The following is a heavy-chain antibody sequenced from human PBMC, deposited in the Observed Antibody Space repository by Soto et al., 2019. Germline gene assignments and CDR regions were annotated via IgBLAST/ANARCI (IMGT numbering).Heavy chain of an antibody. V-gene: IGHV5-51*01. CDR2: IYPGDSDT. J-gene: IGHJ4*02. CDR3: ARPQYDILTGYPYCFDY. D-gene: IGHD3-9*01. Sequence: GESLKISCTGSGYSFTSYWIGWVRQMPGKGLEWVGIIYPGDSDTRYSPSFQGQVTISADKSISTAYLQWNSLKASDTAMYYCARPQYDILTGYPYCFDYWGQGTLVTVSS. CDR1: GYSFTSYW.